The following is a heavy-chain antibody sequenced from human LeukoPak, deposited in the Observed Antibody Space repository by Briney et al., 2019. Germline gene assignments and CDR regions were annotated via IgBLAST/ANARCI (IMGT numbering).Heavy chain of an antibody. V-gene: IGHV4-34*01. J-gene: IGHJ6*04. CDR3: ARGPRYYYGSGSYRHYYYYGMDV. CDR1: GGSFSGYY. Sequence: PSETLSLTCAVYGGSFSGYYWSWIRQPPGKGLEWIGEINHSGSTNYKPSLKSRVTISVDTSKNQFSLKLSSVTAADTAVYYCARGPRYYYGSGSYRHYYYYGMDVWGKGTTVTVSS. D-gene: IGHD3-10*01. CDR2: INHSGST.